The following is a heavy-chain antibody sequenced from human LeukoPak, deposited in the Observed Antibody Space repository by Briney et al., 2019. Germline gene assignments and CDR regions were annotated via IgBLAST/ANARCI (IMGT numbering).Heavy chain of an antibody. CDR3: ARASADDFWSGYLYYFDY. CDR1: GFTVSRNN. V-gene: IGHV3-53*01. D-gene: IGHD3-3*01. J-gene: IGHJ4*02. Sequence: GGSLRLSCAASGFTVSRNNMSWVRQAPEEGLGWVSVIYSGGSTYYADSVKGRFTISRDNSKNTLYLQMNSLRAEDTAVYYCARASADDFWSGYLYYFDYWGQGTLVTVSS. CDR2: IYSGGST.